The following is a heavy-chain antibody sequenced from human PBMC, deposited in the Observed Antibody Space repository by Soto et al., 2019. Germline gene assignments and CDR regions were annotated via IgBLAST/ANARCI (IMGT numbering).Heavy chain of an antibody. CDR1: GYSFTSYW. CDR3: ARSPRTKLGYFDY. D-gene: IGHD7-27*01. Sequence: PGESLKISCKGSGYSFTSYWIGWARQMPGKGLEWMGIIYPGDSDTSYSPSFQGQVTISADKSISTSYLQWSSLKASDTAMYYCARSPRTKLGYFDYWGQGTLVTVSS. V-gene: IGHV5-51*01. J-gene: IGHJ4*02. CDR2: IYPGDSDT.